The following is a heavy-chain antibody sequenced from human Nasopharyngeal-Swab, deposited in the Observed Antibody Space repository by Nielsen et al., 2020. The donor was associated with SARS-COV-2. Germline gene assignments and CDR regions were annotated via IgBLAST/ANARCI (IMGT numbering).Heavy chain of an antibody. J-gene: IGHJ4*02. V-gene: IGHV3-30*03. CDR3: ARDLYPYDSSGYKDY. Sequence: GESLKISCAASGFTFSSYGMHWVRQAPGKGLEWVAVISYDGSNKYYADSVKGRFTISRDNSKNTLYLQMNSLRAEDTAVYYCARDLYPYDSSGYKDYWGQGTLVTVSS. CDR2: ISYDGSNK. D-gene: IGHD3-22*01. CDR1: GFTFSSYG.